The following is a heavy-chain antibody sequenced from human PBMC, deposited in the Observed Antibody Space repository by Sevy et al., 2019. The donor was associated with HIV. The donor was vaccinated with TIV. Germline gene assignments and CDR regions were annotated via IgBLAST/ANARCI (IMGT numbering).Heavy chain of an antibody. CDR3: ATGLPGEYVDCSSCYSDYFAY. V-gene: IGHV1-24*01. CDR1: GYTLIEFS. Sequence: ASVKVSCKVSGYTLIEFSMHWVRQAPGKGLEWMGGFDPEDGETIYAQRFQGRVTMTEDTSTDTAYMELSSLRSEDTAVYYCATGLPGEYVDCSSCYSDYFAYWCQGTLVTVSS. D-gene: IGHD2-15*01. J-gene: IGHJ4*02. CDR2: FDPEDGET.